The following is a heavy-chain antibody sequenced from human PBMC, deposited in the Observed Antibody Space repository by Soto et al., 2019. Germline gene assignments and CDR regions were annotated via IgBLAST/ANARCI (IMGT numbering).Heavy chain of an antibody. J-gene: IGHJ4*02. Sequence: QVQLVQSGAEVKEPGSSVKVSCKASVEFFSNYGISWVRQAPGQGLEWMGGIIPIFGTISYAEKFQGRGTITADESTNTVYRELRSLRSADTALYYCARVFPDGWVEPGVVRGYLDTWGRGTLVTVSS. CDR3: ARVFPDGWVEPGVVRGYLDT. V-gene: IGHV1-69*01. CDR2: IIPIFGTI. CDR1: VEFFSNYG. D-gene: IGHD3-3*01.